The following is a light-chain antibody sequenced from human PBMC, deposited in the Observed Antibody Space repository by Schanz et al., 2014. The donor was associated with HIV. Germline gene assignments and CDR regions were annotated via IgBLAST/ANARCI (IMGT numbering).Light chain of an antibody. CDR3: HQYGSSPPYT. CDR1: QSVSSF. Sequence: EIVLTQSPATLSLSPGERATLSCRARQSVSSFLAWYQQKPGQAPRLLIYDASNRAAGIPARFSGSVSGTDFTLTISRLEPEDFAVYYCHQYGSSPPYTFGPGTKLEIK. V-gene: IGKV3-20*01. CDR2: DAS. J-gene: IGKJ2*01.